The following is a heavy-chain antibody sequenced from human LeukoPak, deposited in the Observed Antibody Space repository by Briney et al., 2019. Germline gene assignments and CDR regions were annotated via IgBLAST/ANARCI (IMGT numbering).Heavy chain of an antibody. V-gene: IGHV3-23*01. CDR3: ARGVSGWPYYLDY. CDR1: GFTFSNSV. D-gene: IGHD6-19*01. Sequence: GGSLRLSCAASGFTFSNSVMSWVRQAPGKGLEWVSSINDSGGSAYYADSVKGRFTIPRDNSKNTLYLQMTSLRAEDTAVYYCARGVSGWPYYLDYWGQGALVTVSS. J-gene: IGHJ4*02. CDR2: INDSGGSA.